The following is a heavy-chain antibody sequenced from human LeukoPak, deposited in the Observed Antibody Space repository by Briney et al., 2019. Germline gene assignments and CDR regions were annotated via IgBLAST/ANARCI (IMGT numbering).Heavy chain of an antibody. Sequence: PGGSLRLSCAASGLNFGSHGMHWVRQAPAKGLEGVTFIQYDGDVTQYADSVKGRFTVSRDNSKNTLYLQMNNLRAEDTAVYYCAKDTIFAVDPFDYWGQGTLVSVSS. CDR2: IQYDGDVT. J-gene: IGHJ4*02. V-gene: IGHV3-30*02. CDR1: GLNFGSHG. CDR3: AKDTIFAVDPFDY. D-gene: IGHD3-3*01.